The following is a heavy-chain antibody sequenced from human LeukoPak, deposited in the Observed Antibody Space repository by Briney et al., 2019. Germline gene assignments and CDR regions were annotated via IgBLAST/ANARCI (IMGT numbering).Heavy chain of an antibody. CDR3: ATVDSYGSRLDY. Sequence: SETLSLTCIVSGGSISSYYWSWIRQSPGKGLEWIGYIHYSGSANYIPSLKSRVSISVDTSKKQFSLKLNSVTAADPAVYYCATVDSYGSRLDYWGQGTLVTVSS. D-gene: IGHD5-18*01. CDR1: GGSISSYY. J-gene: IGHJ4*02. V-gene: IGHV4-59*01. CDR2: IHYSGSA.